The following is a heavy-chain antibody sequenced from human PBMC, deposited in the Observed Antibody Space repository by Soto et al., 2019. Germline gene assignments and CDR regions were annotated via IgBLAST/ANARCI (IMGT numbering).Heavy chain of an antibody. CDR3: AKAPGYCSGGSCYWYIDL. J-gene: IGHJ2*01. CDR2: ISGSGGST. D-gene: IGHD2-15*01. CDR1: GFTFISYA. V-gene: IGHV3-23*01. Sequence: GGSLRLSCAASGFTFISYAMSWVRQAPGKGLEWVSGISGSGGSTYHADSVKGRFTISRDNSKNTLYLQVSSLRAEDTAVYYCAKAPGYCSGGSCYWYIDLWGRGTLVTVSS.